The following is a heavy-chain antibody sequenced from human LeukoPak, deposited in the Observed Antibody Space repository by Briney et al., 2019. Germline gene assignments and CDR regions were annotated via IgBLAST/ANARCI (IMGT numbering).Heavy chain of an antibody. CDR3: ARPGASSPGNWFAS. CDR1: GYTFTSYA. CDR2: INAGNGNT. Sequence: GASVKDSCKASGYTFTSYAMHWVRQASGQRLEWMGWINAGNGNTKYSQKFQGRVTITRDTSASIVYLELTSLRSEDTAVYYCARPGASSPGNWFASWGQGTLVTVSS. V-gene: IGHV1-3*01. J-gene: IGHJ5*01. D-gene: IGHD6-13*01.